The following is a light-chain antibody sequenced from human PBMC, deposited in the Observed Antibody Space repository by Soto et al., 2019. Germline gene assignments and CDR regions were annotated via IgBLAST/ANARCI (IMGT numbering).Light chain of an antibody. Sequence: QSVLTQPPSVSAAPGQTVTISCSGSSSNIGNNYVSWYQQLPGTAPKLLIYDNNKRPSGIPDRFSGSKSGTSATLGITGLQTGDEADYYCGTCDSSLSLYVFGTGTKLTVL. CDR1: SSNIGNNY. J-gene: IGLJ1*01. CDR2: DNN. CDR3: GTCDSSLSLYV. V-gene: IGLV1-51*01.